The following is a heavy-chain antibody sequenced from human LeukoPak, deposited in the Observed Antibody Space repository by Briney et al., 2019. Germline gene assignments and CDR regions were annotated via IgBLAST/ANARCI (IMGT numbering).Heavy chain of an antibody. V-gene: IGHV3-23*01. Sequence: GGSLRLSCAASGFTFSIYAMSWVRQAPGKGLEWVSAISGSGGTAYYADSVKGRFTISRDNSKNTLYLQMNSLRAEDTAVYYCAKEMGERFDYWGQGTLVTVSS. CDR2: ISGSGGTA. CDR3: AKEMGERFDY. J-gene: IGHJ4*02. CDR1: GFTFSIYA. D-gene: IGHD1-1*01.